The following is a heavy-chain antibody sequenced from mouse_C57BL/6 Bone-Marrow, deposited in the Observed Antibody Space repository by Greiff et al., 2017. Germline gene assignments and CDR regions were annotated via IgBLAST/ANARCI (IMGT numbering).Heavy chain of an antibody. V-gene: IGHV14-4*01. CDR1: GFNIKDDY. D-gene: IGHD3-3*01. CDR3: TTGLPRDFAY. CDR2: IDPENGDT. Sequence: EVQLQQSGAELVRPGASVKLSCTASGFNIKDDYMHWVKQRPEQGLEWIGWIDPENGDTEYASKFQGKATITADTSSTTAYLQLSSLTSEDTAVYYCTTGLPRDFAYWGQGTTLTVSS. J-gene: IGHJ2*01.